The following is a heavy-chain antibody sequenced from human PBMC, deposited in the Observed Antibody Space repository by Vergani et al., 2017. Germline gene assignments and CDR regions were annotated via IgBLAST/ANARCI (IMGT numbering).Heavy chain of an antibody. Sequence: QVQLQQWGAGLLKPSETLSLTCAVYGGSFSGYYWSWIRQPPGKGLEWIGRIYTSGSTNYNPSLKSRVTMSVDTSKNQFSLKLSSVTAADTAVYYCARELTWFGEEPWYFDLWGRGTLVTVSS. V-gene: IGHV4-59*10. CDR3: ARELTWFGEEPWYFDL. J-gene: IGHJ2*01. D-gene: IGHD3-10*01. CDR2: IYTSGST. CDR1: GGSFSGYY.